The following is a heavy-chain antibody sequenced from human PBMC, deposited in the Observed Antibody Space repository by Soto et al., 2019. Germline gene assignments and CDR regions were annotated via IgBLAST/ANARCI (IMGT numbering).Heavy chain of an antibody. Sequence: QVQLVQSGAEVKKPGASVKVSCKASGYIFTSYGISWVRQAPGQGLERMGWISVYYGNTNYAQKLQGRVTMTTDTSTSPAYMELRSLRSDDTAVYYCARCLRGAGTVYYYGMDVWGQGTTVTVSS. D-gene: IGHD6-19*01. CDR2: ISVYYGNT. J-gene: IGHJ6*02. CDR1: GYIFTSYG. CDR3: ARCLRGAGTVYYYGMDV. V-gene: IGHV1-18*01.